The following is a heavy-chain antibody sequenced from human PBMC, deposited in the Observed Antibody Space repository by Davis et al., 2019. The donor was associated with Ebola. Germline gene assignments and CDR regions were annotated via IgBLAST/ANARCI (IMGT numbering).Heavy chain of an antibody. D-gene: IGHD6-19*01. CDR2: IYRDGSEK. CDR3: ARGVAVGGFYFEY. Sequence: GESLKISCAASGFIFRSYVMSWVRQAPGKGLEWVANIYRDGSEKYYVDSVKGRFTISRDNAKNSLYLKMNSLRAEDTAVYFCARGVAVGGFYFEYWGQGTLVTVSS. CDR1: GFIFRSYV. V-gene: IGHV3-7*03. J-gene: IGHJ4*02.